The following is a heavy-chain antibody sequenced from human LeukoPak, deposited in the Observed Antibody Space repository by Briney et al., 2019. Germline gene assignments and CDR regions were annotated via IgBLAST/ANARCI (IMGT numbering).Heavy chain of an antibody. D-gene: IGHD3-10*01. CDR1: GFTFSSYC. CDR2: IKQEGSEK. Sequence: GGSLRLSCAASGFTFSSYCMSWVRQAPGKGLEGVANIKQEGSEKYYVDSVKGRFTISRDNAKNSLYLQMNSLRAEDTAVYYCARDNTYYYGSGSYYHHGYFDYWGQGTLVTVSS. V-gene: IGHV3-7*01. J-gene: IGHJ4*02. CDR3: ARDNTYYYGSGSYYHHGYFDY.